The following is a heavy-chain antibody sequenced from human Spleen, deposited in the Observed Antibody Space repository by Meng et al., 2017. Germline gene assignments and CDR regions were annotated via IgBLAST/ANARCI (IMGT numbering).Heavy chain of an antibody. D-gene: IGHD3-16*02. V-gene: IGHV1-8*01. CDR1: GYTFTSYD. CDR3: ARDLSIMMTFGGVIEDYYYVMDV. CDR2: MNPNSGNT. Sequence: ASVKVSCKASGYTFTSYDINWVRQATGQGLEWMGWMNPNSGNTGYAQKFQGRVTMTRNTSISTAYMELSSLRSDDTAVYYCARDLSIMMTFGGVIEDYYYVMDVWGQGTTVTVSS. J-gene: IGHJ6*02.